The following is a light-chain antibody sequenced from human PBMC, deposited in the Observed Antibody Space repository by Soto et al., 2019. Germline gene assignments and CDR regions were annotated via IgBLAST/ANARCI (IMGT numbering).Light chain of an antibody. CDR3: QQRSSWPLLT. Sequence: EIVLTQSPATLSLSPGERATLSCRASQSVSNYLAWFQQKPGQAPRLLIYDASNRATGIPARFSGSGSGTDFTLTIISLEPEDFAVSYCQQRSSWPLLTFGGGTKVEI. V-gene: IGKV3-11*01. CDR1: QSVSNY. CDR2: DAS. J-gene: IGKJ4*01.